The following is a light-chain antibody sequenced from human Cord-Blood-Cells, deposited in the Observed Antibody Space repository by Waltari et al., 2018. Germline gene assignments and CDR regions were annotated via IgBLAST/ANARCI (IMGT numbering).Light chain of an antibody. CDR3: SSYTSSSTLV. V-gene: IGLV2-14*03. J-gene: IGLJ3*02. CDR1: STDVGGYNY. Sequence: QSALTPPASVSGSPGQSITISCTGTSTDVGGYNYVSWYQQHPGKAPNPKIYDVSNRPSGVSNRFSGSKSGNTASLTISGLQAEDDADYYCSSYTSSSTLVFGGGTKLTVL. CDR2: DVS.